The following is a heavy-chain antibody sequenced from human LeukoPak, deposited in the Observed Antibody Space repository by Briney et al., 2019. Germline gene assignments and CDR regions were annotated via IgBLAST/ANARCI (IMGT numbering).Heavy chain of an antibody. CDR1: GGSISSYY. D-gene: IGHD5-18*01. Sequence: PSETLSLTCTVSGGSISSYYWSWIRLPPGKGLEWIGYIYYTGTTYYNPSLKSRITISLDTSKNQFSLKLSSVTAADAAVYYCARAGYSYGTGYYFDYWGQGALVTVSS. CDR3: ARAGYSYGTGYYFDY. J-gene: IGHJ4*02. V-gene: IGHV4-59*01. CDR2: IYYTGTT.